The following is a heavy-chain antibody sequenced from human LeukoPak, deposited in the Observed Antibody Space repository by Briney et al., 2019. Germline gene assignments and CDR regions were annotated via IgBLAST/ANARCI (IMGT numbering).Heavy chain of an antibody. CDR2: IYPGDSDT. J-gene: IGHJ3*02. CDR1: GYSFTSYW. Sequence: GESLKISCKGSGYSFTSYWIGWVRQMPGKGLEWMGIIYPGDSDTRYSSSFQGQVTISADKSISTAYLQWSSLKASDTAMYYCARLRYCSSTSCYGEFDIWGQGTMVTVSS. CDR3: ARLRYCSSTSCYGEFDI. V-gene: IGHV5-51*01. D-gene: IGHD2-2*01.